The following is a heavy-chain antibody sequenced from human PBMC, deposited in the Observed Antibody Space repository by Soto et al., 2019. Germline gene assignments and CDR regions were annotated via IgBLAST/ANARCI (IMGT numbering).Heavy chain of an antibody. D-gene: IGHD6-13*01. CDR3: ARITVAGSSWSSYYFYGLDV. J-gene: IGHJ6*02. CDR2: ISRTSSDT. Sequence: GGSLRLSCAVSGFTFSDYYMGWIRQAPGKGLDWVSYISRTSSDTGYADSVKGRFTTFRDNAKNSLYLQMNSLRADDTAVYYCARITVAGSSWSSYYFYGLDVWGQGTTVTVSS. V-gene: IGHV3-11*06. CDR1: GFTFSDYY.